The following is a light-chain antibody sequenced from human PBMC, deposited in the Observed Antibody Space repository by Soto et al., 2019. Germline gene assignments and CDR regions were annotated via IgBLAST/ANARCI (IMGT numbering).Light chain of an antibody. Sequence: QSALTQPRSVSGSPGQSVTISCTGTSSDVGLYEYVSWYQHHSGKAPNLMIYDVIKRPSGVPDRFSGSKSGNTASLTISGLQAEDEADYYCCSYAGTYTFVLFGGGTKLTVL. J-gene: IGLJ2*01. CDR2: DVI. V-gene: IGLV2-11*01. CDR1: SSDVGLYEY. CDR3: CSYAGTYTFVL.